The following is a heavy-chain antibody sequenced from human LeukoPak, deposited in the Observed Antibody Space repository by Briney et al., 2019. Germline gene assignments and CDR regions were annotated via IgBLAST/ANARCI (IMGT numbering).Heavy chain of an antibody. CDR2: IYSGGST. V-gene: IGHV3-53*01. CDR3: AKSAIWGNAFDI. J-gene: IGHJ3*02. D-gene: IGHD7-27*01. Sequence: GGSLRLSCAASGFTVSSNYMSWVRQAPGKGLEWVSVIYSGGSTYYADSVKCRFTISRDNSKNTLYLQMNSLRAEDTAVYYCAKSAIWGNAFDIWGQGTMVTVSS. CDR1: GFTVSSNY.